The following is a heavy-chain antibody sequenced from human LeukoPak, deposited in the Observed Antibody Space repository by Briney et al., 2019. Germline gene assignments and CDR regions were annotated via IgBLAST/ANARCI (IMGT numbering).Heavy chain of an antibody. CDR3: TRRYSSSWRPYYFDY. J-gene: IGHJ4*02. D-gene: IGHD6-13*01. V-gene: IGHV3-49*03. Sequence: GSLRLSCTASGFTFGEYEMSWFRQAPGEGLEWVGFIRSKAYGGTTEYAASVKGRFTISRDDSESIAYLQMNSLKTEDTAVYYCTRRYSSSWRPYYFDYWGQGTLVTVSS. CDR1: GFTFGEYE. CDR2: IRSKAYGGTT.